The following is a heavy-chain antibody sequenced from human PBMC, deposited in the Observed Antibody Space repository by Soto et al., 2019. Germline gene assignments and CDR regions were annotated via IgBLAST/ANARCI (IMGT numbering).Heavy chain of an antibody. CDR3: ARAPDIVGAKDYYYGMDV. V-gene: IGHV3-11*05. Sequence: QVQLVESGGGLVKPGGSLRLSCAASGFTFSDYYMSWIRQAPGKGLEWVSYISSSSSYTNYADSVKGRFTISIDNAKNSLYLQKNRLRAEDTAVYYCARAPDIVGAKDYYYGMDVWSKGTTVTV. CDR1: GFTFSDYY. D-gene: IGHD1-26*01. J-gene: IGHJ6*04. CDR2: ISSSSSYT.